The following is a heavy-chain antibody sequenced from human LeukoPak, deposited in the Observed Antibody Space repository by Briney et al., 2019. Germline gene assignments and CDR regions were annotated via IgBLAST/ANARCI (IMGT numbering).Heavy chain of an antibody. D-gene: IGHD1-26*01. J-gene: IGHJ4*02. Sequence: SVKVSCKASGGTFSSYAISWVRQAPGQGLGWMGGIIPIFGTANYAQKFQGRVTITADESTSTAYMELSSMRSEDTAVYYCARDRSGSRAIDYWGQGTLVTVSS. V-gene: IGHV1-69*13. CDR3: ARDRSGSRAIDY. CDR2: IIPIFGTA. CDR1: GGTFSSYA.